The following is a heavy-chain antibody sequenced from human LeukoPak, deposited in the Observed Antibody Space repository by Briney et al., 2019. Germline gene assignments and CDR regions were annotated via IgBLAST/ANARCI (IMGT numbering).Heavy chain of an antibody. CDR3: ARDAFLRPDAFDI. Sequence: GASVKVSCKASGYTFTGYYMHWVRQAPGQGLEWMGWINPNSGGTNYAQKFQGRVTMTRDTSITTAYMELSRLSSDDTAVYYCARDAFLRPDAFDIWGQGTMVTVSS. D-gene: IGHD2/OR15-2a*01. CDR1: GYTFTGYY. V-gene: IGHV1-2*02. CDR2: INPNSGGT. J-gene: IGHJ3*02.